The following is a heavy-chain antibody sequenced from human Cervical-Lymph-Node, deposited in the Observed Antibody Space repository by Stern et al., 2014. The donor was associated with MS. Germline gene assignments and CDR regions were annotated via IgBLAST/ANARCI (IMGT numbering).Heavy chain of an antibody. J-gene: IGHJ5*01. Sequence: QMQLVQSGGGVVQPGRSLRLSCAASGFTFSNYGMHWVRQAPGQGLEWVAVIAYDGRNRHYVDSVKCLFNIPRDNSENTMYLQMNSLRIEDTAVYYCAKDRMRKYDYGSSGYTYYDSWGQGILVTVSS. D-gene: IGHD3-22*01. V-gene: IGHV3-30*18. CDR3: AKDRMRKYDYGSSGYTYYDS. CDR1: GFTFSNYG. CDR2: IAYDGRNR.